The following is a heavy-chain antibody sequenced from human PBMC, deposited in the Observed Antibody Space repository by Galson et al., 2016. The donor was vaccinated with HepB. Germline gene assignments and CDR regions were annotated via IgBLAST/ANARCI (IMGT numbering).Heavy chain of an antibody. CDR3: ARTRFGGRNGDYLFDD. V-gene: IGHV3-7*03. D-gene: IGHD3-16*01. J-gene: IGHJ4*02. CDR2: IKEDGSQR. Sequence: SLRLSCAASGFTFSTYWMSWVRQAPGQGLEWVANIKEDGSQRYYVDSVKGRFTISRDNAEKSLYLQMDSPRAEDTAVYYCARTRFGGRNGDYLFDDWGQGTLVTVSS. CDR1: GFTFSTYW.